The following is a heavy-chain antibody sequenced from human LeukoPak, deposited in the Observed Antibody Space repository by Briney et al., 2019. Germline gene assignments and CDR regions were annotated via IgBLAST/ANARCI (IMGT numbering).Heavy chain of an antibody. D-gene: IGHD6-13*01. CDR3: ARDGPIAAAGLPPPYFDY. V-gene: IGHV4-59*01. CDR2: IYYSGST. CDR1: GGSISSYY. Sequence: PSETLSLTCTVSGGSISSYYWSWIRQPPGKGLEWIGYIYYSGSTNYNPSLKSRVTISVDTSKNQFSLKLSSVTAADTAVYYCARDGPIAAAGLPPPYFDYWGQGTLVTVSS. J-gene: IGHJ4*02.